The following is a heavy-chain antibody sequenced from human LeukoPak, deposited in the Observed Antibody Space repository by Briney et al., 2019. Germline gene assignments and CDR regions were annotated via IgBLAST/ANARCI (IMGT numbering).Heavy chain of an antibody. CDR3: AKGPQGD. J-gene: IGHJ4*02. V-gene: IGHV3-23*01. Sequence: PGGSLSLSCAASGFTFRNYAMSWVRQAPGKGLEWVSAIDSGGGTYYAHSVKGRFTVSRDNSKNTLYLQLSSLGVEDTAVYYCAKGPQGDWGQGALVTVSS. D-gene: IGHD3-16*01. CDR2: IDSGGGT. CDR1: GFTFRNYA.